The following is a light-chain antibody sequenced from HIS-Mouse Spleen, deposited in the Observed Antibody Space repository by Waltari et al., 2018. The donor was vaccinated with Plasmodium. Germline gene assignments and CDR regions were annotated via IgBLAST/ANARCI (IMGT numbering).Light chain of an antibody. CDR1: PLGGKY. Sequence: SSELTPPPSVSVSPGQTASITCSGAPLGGKYAGWYQQKPGQAPVLVIYQDSKRPSGIPERFAGSNAGNTATLTISGTQAMDEADYYCQAWDSSVVFGGGTKLTVL. V-gene: IGLV3-1*01. J-gene: IGLJ2*01. CDR3: QAWDSSVV. CDR2: QDS.